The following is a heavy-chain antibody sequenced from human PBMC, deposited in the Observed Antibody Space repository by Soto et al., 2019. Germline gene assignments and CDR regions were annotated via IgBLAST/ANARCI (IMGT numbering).Heavy chain of an antibody. J-gene: IGHJ4*02. D-gene: IGHD5-12*01. CDR1: GGSISSYY. CDR3: ASSKGYSGYDFYY. CDR2: IYYSGST. V-gene: IGHV4-59*01. Sequence: SETLSLTCTVSGGSISSYYWSWIRQPPGKGLEWIGYIYYSGSTNYNPPLKSRVTISVDTSKNQFSLKLSSVTAADTAVYYCASSKGYSGYDFYYWGQGTLVTVSS.